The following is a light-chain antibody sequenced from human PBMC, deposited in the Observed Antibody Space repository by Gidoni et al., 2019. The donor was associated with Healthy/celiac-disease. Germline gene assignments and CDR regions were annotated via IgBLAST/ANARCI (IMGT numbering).Light chain of an antibody. Sequence: SSLTQPPSASVSPGQTASITCAGDKLGDKYACWYQQKPGQSPVLVIYQDSKRPSGIPERFSGSNSGNTATLTISGTQAMDEADYYCQAWDSSTAVFGGGTKLTVL. CDR1: KLGDKY. CDR3: QAWDSSTAV. CDR2: QDS. V-gene: IGLV3-1*01. J-gene: IGLJ3*02.